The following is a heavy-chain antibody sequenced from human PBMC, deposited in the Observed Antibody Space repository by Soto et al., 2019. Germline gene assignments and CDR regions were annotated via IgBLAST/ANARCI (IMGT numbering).Heavy chain of an antibody. J-gene: IGHJ4*02. CDR2: IIPIFGTA. V-gene: IGHV1-69*13. Sequence: GASVKVSCKASGYTFTSYDINWVRQATGQGLEWMGGIIPIFGTANYAQKFQGRVTITADESTSTAYMELSSLRSEDTAVYYCARVPDYWGQGTLVTVSS. CDR1: GYTFTSYD. CDR3: ARVPDY.